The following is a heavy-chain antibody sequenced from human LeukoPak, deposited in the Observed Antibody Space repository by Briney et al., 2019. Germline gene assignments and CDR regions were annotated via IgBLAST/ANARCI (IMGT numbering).Heavy chain of an antibody. J-gene: IGHJ4*02. CDR2: INPNNGVT. Sequence: ASVKVSCKASGYIFTAHYIHWVRQAPGQGLEWMGWINPNNGVTNYAQKFQGRVTMSRDTSITTAYMELSSLRSGDTAVYYCVRIYYGPDYWGQGTLVTVSS. CDR1: GYIFTAHY. D-gene: IGHD4-17*01. V-gene: IGHV1-2*02. CDR3: VRIYYGPDY.